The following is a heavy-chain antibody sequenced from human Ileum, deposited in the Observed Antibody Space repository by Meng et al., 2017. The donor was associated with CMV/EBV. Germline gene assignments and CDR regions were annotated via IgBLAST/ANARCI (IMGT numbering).Heavy chain of an antibody. V-gene: IGHV4-34*01. D-gene: IGHD3-10*01. J-gene: IGHJ6*02. CDR1: GGSFSGYY. CDR2: INHSGIT. Sequence: SETLSLTCAVYGGSFSGYYWSWIRQLPGKGLEWIGEINHSGITNYNPSLKSRVTISVDTSKNQFSLKLSSVTAADTAVYYCARASKRVRYYYGMDVWGQGTTVTVSS. CDR3: ARASKRVRYYYGMDV.